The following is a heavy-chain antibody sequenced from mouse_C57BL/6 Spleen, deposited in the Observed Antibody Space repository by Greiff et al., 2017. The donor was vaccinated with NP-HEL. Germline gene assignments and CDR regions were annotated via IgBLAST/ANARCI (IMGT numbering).Heavy chain of an antibody. J-gene: IGHJ1*03. CDR1: GFNIKDYY. Sequence: VQLQQSGAELVKPGASVKLSCTASGFNIKDYYMHWVKQRTEQGLEWIGRIDPEDGETKYAPKFQGKATLTADTSSNTAYLQLSSLTSVDTVVYYCARSISQYYYGSSYDWYFDVWGTGTTVTVSS. CDR2: IDPEDGET. D-gene: IGHD1-1*01. V-gene: IGHV14-2*01. CDR3: ARSISQYYYGSSYDWYFDV.